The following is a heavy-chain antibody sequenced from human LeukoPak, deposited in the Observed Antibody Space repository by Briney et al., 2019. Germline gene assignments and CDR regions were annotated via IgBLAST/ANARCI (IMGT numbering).Heavy chain of an antibody. CDR3: AKDPRGILTGYLNWFDP. CDR2: ISGRGGVT. D-gene: IGHD3-9*01. CDR1: GFTFSSYA. Sequence: PGGSLRLSCAASGFTFSSYAMSWVRQAPGKGLEWVSAISGRGGVTYYADSVKGRFTISRDNSKNTLYLQMNSLRAEDTAVYYCAKDPRGILTGYLNWFDPWGLGTLVTVSS. V-gene: IGHV3-23*01. J-gene: IGHJ5*02.